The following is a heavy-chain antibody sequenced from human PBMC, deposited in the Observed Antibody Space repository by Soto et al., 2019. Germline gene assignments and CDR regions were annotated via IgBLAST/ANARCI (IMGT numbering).Heavy chain of an antibody. CDR3: ARDWADGVAGTYYYYYGMDV. J-gene: IGHJ6*02. V-gene: IGHV3-33*01. CDR2: IWYDGSNK. Sequence: QVQLVESGGGVVQPGRSLRLSCAASGFTFSSYGMHWVRQAPGKGLEWVAVIWYDGSNKYYADSVKGRFTISRDNSKNTLYLQMNSLRAADTAVYYCARDWADGVAGTYYYYYGMDVWGQGTTVTVSS. D-gene: IGHD6-19*01. CDR1: GFTFSSYG.